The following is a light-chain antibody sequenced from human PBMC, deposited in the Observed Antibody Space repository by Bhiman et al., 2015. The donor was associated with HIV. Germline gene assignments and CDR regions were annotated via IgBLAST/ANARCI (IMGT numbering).Light chain of an antibody. J-gene: IGLJ3*02. V-gene: IGLV3-1*01. CDR3: QVWHSSSDDWV. Sequence: SYELTQPPSVSVSPGQTASITCSGDNLGDKYTSWYQQKPGQSPVLVIYQDSKRPSGIPERFSGSNSGNTATLTISRVEAGDEADYYCQVWHSSSDDWVFGGGTKLTVL. CDR1: NLGDKY. CDR2: QDS.